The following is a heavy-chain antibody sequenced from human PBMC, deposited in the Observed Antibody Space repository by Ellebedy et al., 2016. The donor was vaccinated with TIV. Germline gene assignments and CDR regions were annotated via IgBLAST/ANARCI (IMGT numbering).Heavy chain of an antibody. Sequence: GGSLRLXXAASGFTFKSYFMSWVRQAPGKGLEWVSSSGGSGGSKYYADSVKGRFTISRDYSKNTLFLQMNNLRGDDTAVYYCAREEAAVAGPVDAFDIWGQGTLVTVSS. CDR2: SGGSGGSK. V-gene: IGHV3-23*01. CDR1: GFTFKSYF. J-gene: IGHJ3*02. CDR3: AREEAAVAGPVDAFDI. D-gene: IGHD6-19*01.